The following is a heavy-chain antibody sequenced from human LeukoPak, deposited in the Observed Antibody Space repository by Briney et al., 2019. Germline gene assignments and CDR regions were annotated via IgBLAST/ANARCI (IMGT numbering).Heavy chain of an antibody. CDR1: GFTFTSYA. J-gene: IGHJ4*02. V-gene: IGHV3-21*01. D-gene: IGHD2-15*01. CDR2: ISSSSSYI. Sequence: GGSLRLSCAASGFTFTSYAMSWVRQAPGKGLEWVSSISSSSSYIYYADSVKGRFTISRDNAKNSLYLQMNSLRAEDTAVYYCASDPRVYCSGGSCDYWGQGTLVTVSS. CDR3: ASDPRVYCSGGSCDY.